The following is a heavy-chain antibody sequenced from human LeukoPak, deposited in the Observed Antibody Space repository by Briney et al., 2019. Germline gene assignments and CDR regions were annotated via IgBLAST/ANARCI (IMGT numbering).Heavy chain of an antibody. D-gene: IGHD1-14*01. CDR2: IKSKSDDGTR. V-gene: IGHV3-15*01. CDR3: CGTRGDL. J-gene: IGHJ5*02. Sequence: PGGSLRLSCEASGFTFSKVWMSWVRQAPGKGLERVGRIKSKSDDGTRDYAPPVRGRFTISRDDSKSTVYLQMESLRSEDTGVYYCCGTRGDLWGQGTLVTVSS. CDR1: GFTFSKVW.